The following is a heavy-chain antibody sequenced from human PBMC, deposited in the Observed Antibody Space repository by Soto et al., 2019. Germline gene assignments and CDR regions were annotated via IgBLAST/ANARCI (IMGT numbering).Heavy chain of an antibody. D-gene: IGHD3-10*01. CDR2: IYYTGRT. CDR1: GGSISSYY. CDR3: ARGAEWFGGRMDV. Sequence: QVQLQESGPGLVKPSETLSLTCTVSGGSISSYYLTWIRQPPGKGLEWIGYIYYTGRTNYNPSLKGRVTIALDTSKNQFSLNLSSVTAADTAVYYLARGAEWFGGRMDVWGQWTTVTVSS. V-gene: IGHV4-59*01. J-gene: IGHJ6*02.